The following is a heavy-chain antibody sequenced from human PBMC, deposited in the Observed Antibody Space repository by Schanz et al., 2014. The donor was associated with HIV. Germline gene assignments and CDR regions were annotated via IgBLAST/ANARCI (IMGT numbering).Heavy chain of an antibody. CDR2: IRGSGGST. J-gene: IGHJ6*02. Sequence: EVLLLESGGGLVQPGGSLRLSCAASGFRFSSYAMSWVRQAPGKGLEWVASIRGSGGSTYYTDSVKGRFTISRDNSKSTLYLQLSSLRADDTAIYYCAKGGSSSVLAYYHYGMDVWGRGTTVTVSS. CDR1: GFRFSSYA. V-gene: IGHV3-23*01. CDR3: AKGGSSSVLAYYHYGMDV. D-gene: IGHD6-6*01.